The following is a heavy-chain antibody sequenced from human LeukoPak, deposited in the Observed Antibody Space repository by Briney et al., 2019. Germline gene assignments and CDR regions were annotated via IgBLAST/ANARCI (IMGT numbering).Heavy chain of an antibody. CDR3: AGVGYSSSSRRLDP. V-gene: IGHV4-34*01. CDR1: GGSFSGYY. D-gene: IGHD6-6*01. J-gene: IGHJ5*02. CDR2: INHSGST. Sequence: PSETLSLTCAVYGGSFSGYYWSWIRQPPGKGLEWIGEINHSGSTNYNPSLKSRVTISVDTSKNQFSLKLSSVTAADTAAYYCAGVGYSSSSRRLDPWGQGTLVTVSS.